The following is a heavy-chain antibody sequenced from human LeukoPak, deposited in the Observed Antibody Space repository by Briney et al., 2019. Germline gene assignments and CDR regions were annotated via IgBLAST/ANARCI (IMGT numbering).Heavy chain of an antibody. V-gene: IGHV1-2*02. D-gene: IGHD6-19*01. CDR1: GYTFTGYY. J-gene: IGHJ4*02. Sequence: ASVKVSCKASGYTFTGYYMHWVRQAPGQGLEWMGWINPNSGGTNYAQKFQGRVTMTRDTSISTAYMELSRLRSEDMAVYYCARGAYSSGWPFDYWGQGTLVTVSS. CDR2: INPNSGGT. CDR3: ARGAYSSGWPFDY.